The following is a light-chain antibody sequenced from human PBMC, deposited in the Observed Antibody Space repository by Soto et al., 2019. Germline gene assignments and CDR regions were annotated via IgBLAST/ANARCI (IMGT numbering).Light chain of an antibody. Sequence: QAVVTQEPSFSVSPGGTVTLTCGLTSGSVSTTYYPSWYQQTLGQAPRTLIYSTNIRSSGVPDRFSGYILGNKAALTITGAQADDESDYHCMLYMGGGLVVFGGGTKLTVL. CDR3: MLYMGGGLVV. V-gene: IGLV8-61*01. CDR2: STN. J-gene: IGLJ2*01. CDR1: SGSVSTTYY.